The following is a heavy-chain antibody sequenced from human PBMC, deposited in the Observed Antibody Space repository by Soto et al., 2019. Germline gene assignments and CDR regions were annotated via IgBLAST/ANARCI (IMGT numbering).Heavy chain of an antibody. J-gene: IGHJ3*02. D-gene: IGHD2-15*01. CDR1: GFIFGNYM. CDR2: ISESGDST. Sequence: EVQLLESGGGLVQPGESLRLSCAVSGFIFGNYMMTWVRQAPGKGLEWVSTISESGDSTYYADSVKGRFTISRDSSKHTLYLQMDSLGAEDTAVYYCAPHVYCSGGSCHYDAFDIRGQGTMVTVSS. CDR3: APHVYCSGGSCHYDAFDI. V-gene: IGHV3-23*01.